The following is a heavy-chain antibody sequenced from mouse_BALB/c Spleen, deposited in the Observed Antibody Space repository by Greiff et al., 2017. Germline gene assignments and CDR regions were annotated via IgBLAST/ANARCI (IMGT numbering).Heavy chain of an antibody. CDR2: INPYNGGT. V-gene: IGHV1-18*01. J-gene: IGHJ4*01. CDR1: GYSFTGYT. CDR3: AREDYYGSNYYAMDY. Sequence: VQLKESGPELVKPGASMKISCKASGYSFTGYTMNWVKQSHGKNLEWIGLINPYNGGTSYNQKFKGKATLTVDKSSSTAYMELLSLTSEDSAVYYCAREDYYGSNYYAMDYWGQGTSVTVSS. D-gene: IGHD1-1*01.